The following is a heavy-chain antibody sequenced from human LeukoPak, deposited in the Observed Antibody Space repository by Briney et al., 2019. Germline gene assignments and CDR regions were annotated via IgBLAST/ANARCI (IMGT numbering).Heavy chain of an antibody. CDR1: GFTFSSYN. V-gene: IGHV3-48*01. CDR2: ISIRSSLA. J-gene: IGHJ4*02. CDR3: VHTVPTDY. D-gene: IGHD4-17*01. Sequence: GESLRLSCTASGFTFSSYNINWLRHAQGKGLEWVSYISIRSSLAYYADSVKGRFTISRDNAKNSLYRQMNSLRAEDTAVYYCVHTVPTDYWGQGTLVTVSS.